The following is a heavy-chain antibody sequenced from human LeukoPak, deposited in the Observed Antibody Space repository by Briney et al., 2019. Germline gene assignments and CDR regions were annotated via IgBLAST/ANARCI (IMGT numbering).Heavy chain of an antibody. D-gene: IGHD5-24*01. CDR2: INHSGST. V-gene: IGHV4-34*01. Sequence: SETLSLTCAVYGGSFSGYYWSWIRQPPGRGLEWIGEINHSGSTNYNPSLKSRVTISVDTSKNQSSLKLSSVTAADTAVYYCARVSWRWLRPFDYWGQGTLVTVSS. CDR3: ARVSWRWLRPFDY. J-gene: IGHJ4*02. CDR1: GGSFSGYY.